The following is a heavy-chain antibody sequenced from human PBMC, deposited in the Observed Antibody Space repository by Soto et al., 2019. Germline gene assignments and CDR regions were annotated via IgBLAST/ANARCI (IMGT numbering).Heavy chain of an antibody. Sequence: SETLSLTCTVSGGSISSYYWSWIRQPPGKGLEWIGYIYYSGSTNYNPSLKSRVTISVDTSKNQFSLKLSSVTAEDTAVYYCARQPPKAYFRLAANYDILTGYYAFDYWGQGTLVTVSS. J-gene: IGHJ4*02. D-gene: IGHD3-9*01. CDR3: ARQPPKAYFRLAANYDILTGYYAFDY. CDR1: GGSISSYY. V-gene: IGHV4-59*08. CDR2: IYYSGST.